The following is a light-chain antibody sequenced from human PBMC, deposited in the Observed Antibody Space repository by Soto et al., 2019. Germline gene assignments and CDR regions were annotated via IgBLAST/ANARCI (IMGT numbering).Light chain of an antibody. V-gene: IGLV4-69*01. CDR3: QTWGTGTVV. CDR1: SGHSSYA. CDR2: LNSDGSH. J-gene: IGLJ2*01. Sequence: QLVLTQSPSASASLGASVKLTCTLSSGHSSYAIAWHQQQPEKGHRYLMKLNSDGSHSKGDGIPDRFSGSSSGAERYLTLSSLQSEDEADDYCQTWGTGTVVFGGGTKLTVL.